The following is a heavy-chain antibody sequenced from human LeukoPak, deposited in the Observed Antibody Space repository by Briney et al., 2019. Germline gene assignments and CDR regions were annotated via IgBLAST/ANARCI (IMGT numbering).Heavy chain of an antibody. J-gene: IGHJ3*02. CDR3: ASVEWLSPWGAFDI. CDR2: ISAYNGNT. D-gene: IGHD3-3*01. Sequence: ASVKVSCKASGYTFTSYGISWVRQAPGQGLEWMGWISAYNGNTNYAQKLQGRVTMTTDTSTSTAYMELRSLRSDDTAVYYCASVEWLSPWGAFDIWGQGTMVTVSS. V-gene: IGHV1-18*01. CDR1: GYTFTSYG.